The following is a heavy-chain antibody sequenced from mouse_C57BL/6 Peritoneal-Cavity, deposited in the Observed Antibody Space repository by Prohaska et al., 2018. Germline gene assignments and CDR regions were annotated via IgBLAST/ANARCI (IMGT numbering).Heavy chain of an antibody. Sequence: QVQLQQPGTELVKLGASVKLSCKASGYTFTSYWMHWVKQRPGQGLEWIGNINPSNGGTNYNEKFKSKATLTVDKSSSTAYMQLSSLTSEDSAVYYCARCPLTTVVATGFDYWGQGTTLTVSS. CDR1: GYTFTSYW. D-gene: IGHD1-1*01. V-gene: IGHV1-53*01. J-gene: IGHJ2*01. CDR2: INPSNGGT. CDR3: ARCPLTTVVATGFDY.